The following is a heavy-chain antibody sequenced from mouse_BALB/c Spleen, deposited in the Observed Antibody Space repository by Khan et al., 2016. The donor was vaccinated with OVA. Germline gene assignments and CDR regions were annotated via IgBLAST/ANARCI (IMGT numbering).Heavy chain of an antibody. D-gene: IGHD3-1*01. J-gene: IGHJ2*01. V-gene: IGHV1-4*01. CDR2: INPSSGYT. Sequence: QMQLEESGAELVKPWASVKLSCKASGYTFTSYTMHWVKQRPGQGLEWIGYINPSSGYTKYNQKFKDKATLTADKSSSTAYMQLSSLTSEDSAVYYCARKSTRASYWGQGTTLTVSS. CDR3: ARKSTRASY. CDR1: GYTFTSYT.